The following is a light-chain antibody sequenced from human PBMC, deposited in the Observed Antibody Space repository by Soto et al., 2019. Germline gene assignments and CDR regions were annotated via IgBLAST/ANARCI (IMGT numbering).Light chain of an antibody. Sequence: QSVLTQPPSVSGAPGQRVTISCTGSSYNIGAGYDVHWYQQLPGTAPKLLIYGNSNRPSGVPDRFSGSKSATSASLAITGLQAEDEADYYCQSYDSSLSGSVFGGGTQLTVL. CDR1: SYNIGAGYD. CDR2: GNS. CDR3: QSYDSSLSGSV. J-gene: IGLJ7*01. V-gene: IGLV1-40*01.